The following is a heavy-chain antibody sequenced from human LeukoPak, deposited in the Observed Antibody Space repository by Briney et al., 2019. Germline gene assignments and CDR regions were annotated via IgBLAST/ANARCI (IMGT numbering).Heavy chain of an antibody. V-gene: IGHV4-34*01. Sequence: SETLSLTCAVYGGSFSGYYWSWIRQPPGKGLEWIGEINHSGSTNYNPSLKSRVTISVDTPKNQFSLKLSSVTAADTAVYYCARGGYCSGGSCYDQYNWFDPWGQGTLVTVSS. CDR1: GGSFSGYY. D-gene: IGHD2-15*01. CDR3: ARGGYCSGGSCYDQYNWFDP. J-gene: IGHJ5*02. CDR2: INHSGST.